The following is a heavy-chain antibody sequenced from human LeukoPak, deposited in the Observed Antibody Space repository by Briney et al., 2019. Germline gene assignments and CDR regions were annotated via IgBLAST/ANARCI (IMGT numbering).Heavy chain of an antibody. Sequence: PSETLSLTCTVSGASISSYYWSWIRQPPGKGLEWIGYIYYSGITNYDPSLKSRVTISVDTSRNQFSLKLSSVTAADTAVYYCARDLLNWFDPWGQGTLVIVSS. CDR1: GASISSYY. J-gene: IGHJ5*02. CDR2: IYYSGIT. CDR3: ARDLLNWFDP. V-gene: IGHV4-59*01.